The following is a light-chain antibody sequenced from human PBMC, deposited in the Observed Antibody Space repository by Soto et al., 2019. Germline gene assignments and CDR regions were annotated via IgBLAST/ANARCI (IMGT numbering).Light chain of an antibody. J-gene: IGKJ1*01. CDR2: GAS. V-gene: IGKV3-15*01. Sequence: EIVLTQSPGTLSLSPGERATLSCRASQSVSSNLAWYQQKPGQAPRRLIYGASTRATEIPARFSGSGSGTEFTLTISSLQSEDFAVYYCQQYSNWPRTFGQGTKVDIK. CDR3: QQYSNWPRT. CDR1: QSVSSN.